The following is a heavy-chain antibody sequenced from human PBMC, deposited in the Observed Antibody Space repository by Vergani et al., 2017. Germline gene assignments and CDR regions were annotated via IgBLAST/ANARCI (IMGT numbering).Heavy chain of an antibody. J-gene: IGHJ6*02. CDR3: ATDSGIVVVPAAIPYYYGMDV. D-gene: IGHD2-2*01. Sequence: QVQLVQSGAEVKKPGSSVKVSCKASGGTFSSYAISWVRQAPGQGLEWMGGIIPIFGTANYAQKFQGRVTITADESTSTAYMELSSLRSEDTAVYYCATDSGIVVVPAAIPYYYGMDVWGQGTTVTVSS. V-gene: IGHV1-69*01. CDR1: GGTFSSYA. CDR2: IIPIFGTA.